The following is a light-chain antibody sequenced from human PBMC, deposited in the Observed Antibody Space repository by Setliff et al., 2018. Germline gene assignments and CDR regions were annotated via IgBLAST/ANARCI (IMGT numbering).Light chain of an antibody. CDR1: TSDVASYNF. J-gene: IGLJ2*01. CDR3: CSYAGSNTLV. V-gene: IGLV2-23*02. CDR2: EVR. Sequence: QSVLAQPASVSGSPGQSITISCTGTTSDVASYNFVSWYQKVPGKAPKLLIYEVRKRSSGVSSRFSGAKSGITASLTISSLQPEDEADYFCCSYAGSNTLVFGGGTKVTVL.